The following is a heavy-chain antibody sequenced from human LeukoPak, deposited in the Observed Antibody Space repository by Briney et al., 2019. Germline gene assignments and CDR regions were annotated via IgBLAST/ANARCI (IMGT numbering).Heavy chain of an antibody. D-gene: IGHD2-15*01. CDR2: VSTSCNST. J-gene: IGHJ3*02. V-gene: IGHV3-23*01. CDR3: ARIKGPIIVVVVTTSYAFEM. CDR1: GFTLSSYA. Sequence: QSWGSLRLSCAASGFTLSSYAMTWVRLAPGKGLEWVSAVSTSCNSTYYADSMKGRYTISRDNSKNTLYLQMNSLRAEDTAVYYCARIKGPIIVVVVTTSYAFEMWGQGTMVTVSS.